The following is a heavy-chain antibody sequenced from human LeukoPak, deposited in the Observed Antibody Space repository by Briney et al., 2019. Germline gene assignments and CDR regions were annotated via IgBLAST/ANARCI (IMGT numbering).Heavy chain of an antibody. CDR1: GYTFTGHY. V-gene: IGHV1-2*02. CDR2: INPNSGGT. D-gene: IGHD6-19*01. Sequence: ASVKVSCKASGYTFTGHYMHWVRQAPGQGPEWLGWINPNSGGTIYAQNFQGRVTMTRATSISTAYMELSRLRSDDTAVYYCARVRMAVGSTSFYYYGMDVWGQGTTVTVSS. CDR3: ARVRMAVGSTSFYYYGMDV. J-gene: IGHJ6*02.